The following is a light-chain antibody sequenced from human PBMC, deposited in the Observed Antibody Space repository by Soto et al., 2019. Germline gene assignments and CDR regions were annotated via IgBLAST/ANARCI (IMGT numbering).Light chain of an antibody. Sequence: EIVVTQSPATLSISPGERATLSCRASHSLNNNLAWYQQKPGQAPRLLIYDASTRATGIPARFSGSGSATEFTLTISSLQSEDFAVYYCQHYHNWPLTFGVGTKVEIK. J-gene: IGKJ4*01. V-gene: IGKV3-15*01. CDR1: HSLNNN. CDR3: QHYHNWPLT. CDR2: DAS.